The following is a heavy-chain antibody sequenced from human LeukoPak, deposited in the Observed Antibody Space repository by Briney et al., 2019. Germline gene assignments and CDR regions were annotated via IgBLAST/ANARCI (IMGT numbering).Heavy chain of an antibody. Sequence: SETLSLTCAVYGGSFSGYYWSWIRQPPGKGLEWIGEINHSGSTNYNPSLKSRVTISVDTSKNQFSLKLSSVTAADTAVYYCARGSVYGSGSYPTYYFDYWGQGTLVTVSS. V-gene: IGHV4-34*01. D-gene: IGHD3-10*01. CDR3: ARGSVYGSGSYPTYYFDY. CDR2: INHSGST. J-gene: IGHJ4*02. CDR1: GGSFSGYY.